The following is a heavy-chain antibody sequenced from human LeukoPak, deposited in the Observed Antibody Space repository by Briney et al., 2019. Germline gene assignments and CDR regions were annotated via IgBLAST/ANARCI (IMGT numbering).Heavy chain of an antibody. J-gene: IGHJ4*02. D-gene: IGHD1-26*01. Sequence: QAGGSLRLPCAASGFTFFRYSMNWVRQAPGKGLEWVSYINTGSSTIYYADSVKGRFTISRDNAKNSLYLQMNSLRDEDTAIYYCARGTYDFDCWGQGTLVTVSS. CDR2: INTGSSTI. V-gene: IGHV3-48*02. CDR1: GFTFFRYS. CDR3: ARGTYDFDC.